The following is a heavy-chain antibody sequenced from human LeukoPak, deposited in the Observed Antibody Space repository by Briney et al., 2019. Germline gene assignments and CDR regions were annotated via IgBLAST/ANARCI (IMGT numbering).Heavy chain of an antibody. CDR3: AKLLRIMITFGGVQSDY. CDR1: GFTFSSYA. CDR2: ISGSGGST. J-gene: IGHJ4*02. D-gene: IGHD3-16*01. Sequence: PGGSLRLSCAASGFTFSSYAMSWVRQAPGKGLGWVSAISGSGGSTYYADSVKGRFTISRDNSKNTLYLQMNSLRAEDTAVYYCAKLLRIMITFGGVQSDYWGQGTLVAVSS. V-gene: IGHV3-23*01.